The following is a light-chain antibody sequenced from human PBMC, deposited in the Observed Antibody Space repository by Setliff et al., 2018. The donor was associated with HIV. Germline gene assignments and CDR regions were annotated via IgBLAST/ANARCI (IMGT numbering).Light chain of an antibody. CDR1: SSDVGSYNR. CDR2: EVS. Sequence: QSALAQPPSVSGSPGQSVTISCTGTSSDVGSYNRVAWYPQTPGTAPKLMIYEVSNRPSGVPDRFSGSKSGNTASLTISGLQAEDEADYYCSSYASTSYARSSIYVFGTGTKVTV. J-gene: IGLJ1*01. CDR3: SSYASTSYARSSIYV. V-gene: IGLV2-18*02.